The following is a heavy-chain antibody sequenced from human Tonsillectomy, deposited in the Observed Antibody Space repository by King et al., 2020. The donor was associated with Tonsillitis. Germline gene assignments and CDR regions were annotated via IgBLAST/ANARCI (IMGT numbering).Heavy chain of an antibody. D-gene: IGHD2-2*02. V-gene: IGHV3-7*01. J-gene: IGHJ4*02. CDR1: GFTFSSYW. CDR2: IKQDGSET. CDR3: AGVGDCGSTSGYTFFFDY. Sequence: VQLVESGGGLVQPGGSLRLSCAASGFTFSSYWMSWFRQAPGKGLEWVANIKQDGSETYYVDSVKGRFTISRDNAKNSLYLQRNSLRAEDTSLYYCAGVGDCGSTSGYTFFFDYWGQGTLVTVSS.